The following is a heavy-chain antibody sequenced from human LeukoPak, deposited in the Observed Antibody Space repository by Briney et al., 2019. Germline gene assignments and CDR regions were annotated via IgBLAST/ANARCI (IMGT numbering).Heavy chain of an antibody. CDR3: ARELNPVSGSYLVGWFDP. Sequence: ASVKVSCKASGYTFTGYYMHWVRQAPGQGLEWMGWINPNSGGTNYAQKFQGRVTMTRDTSISTAYMELSRLRSDDTAVYYCARELNPVSGSYLVGWFDPWGQGTLVTASS. D-gene: IGHD1-26*01. V-gene: IGHV1-2*02. CDR1: GYTFTGYY. J-gene: IGHJ5*02. CDR2: INPNSGGT.